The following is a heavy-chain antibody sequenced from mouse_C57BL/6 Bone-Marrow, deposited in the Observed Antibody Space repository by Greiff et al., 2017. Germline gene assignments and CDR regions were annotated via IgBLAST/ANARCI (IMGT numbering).Heavy chain of an antibody. D-gene: IGHD3-3*01. Sequence: EVKLVESGPGLVKPSQSLSLTCSVTGYSITSGYYWNWIRQFPGNKLEWMGYISYDGSNNYNPSLKNRISITRDTSKNQFFLKLNSVTTEDTATYYCAREGSRGAYWGQGTLVTVSA. CDR2: ISYDGSN. CDR1: GYSITSGYY. CDR3: AREGSRGAY. J-gene: IGHJ3*01. V-gene: IGHV3-6*01.